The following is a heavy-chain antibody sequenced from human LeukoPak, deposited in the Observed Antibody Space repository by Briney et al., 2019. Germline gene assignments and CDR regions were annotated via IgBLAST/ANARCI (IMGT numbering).Heavy chain of an antibody. CDR2: TRTKAHSYTA. CDR3: ARDYYDTSGYPEYFQH. CDR1: GFTLSYHY. J-gene: IGHJ1*01. D-gene: IGHD3-22*01. V-gene: IGHV3-72*01. Sequence: GGSLRLSCAGSGFTLSYHYVDWVRQAPGKGLEWIGHTRTKAHSYTAEYAASLKGRFTMSGDDSKNSVYLQINSLRSEDTAVYFCARDYYDTSGYPEYFQHWGQGTLVTVSS.